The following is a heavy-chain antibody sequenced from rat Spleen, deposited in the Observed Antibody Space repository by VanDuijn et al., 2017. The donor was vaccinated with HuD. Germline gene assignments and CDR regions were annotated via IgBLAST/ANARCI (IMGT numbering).Heavy chain of an antibody. CDR2: ISSDGGRN. CDR1: GFTFSNYH. D-gene: IGHD4-3*01. CDR3: ARQDTSGYSNWFTY. J-gene: IGHJ3*01. V-gene: IGHV5-29*01. Sequence: EVQLVESGGGLVQPGRSLKLSCAASGFTFSNYHMAWVRQAPTKGLEWVATISSDGGRNFYRDSVKGRFTISRDNAKNTQYLQMDSLRSEDTATYYCARQDTSGYSNWFTYWGQGTLVTVSS.